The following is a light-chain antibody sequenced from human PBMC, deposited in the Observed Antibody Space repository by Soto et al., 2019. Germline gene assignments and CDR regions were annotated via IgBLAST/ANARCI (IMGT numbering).Light chain of an antibody. CDR1: QDISNY. CDR2: DAS. J-gene: IGKJ2*01. V-gene: IGKV1-33*01. CDR3: QLYDNLPPYT. Sequence: DIQMTQSPSSLSASVGDRVTITCQASQDISNYLNWYQQKPGKAPKLVIYDASNLETGVPSRFSGSGSGTDFTFTISSLQPEDIAIYYCQLYDNLPPYTFGQGTKLEIK.